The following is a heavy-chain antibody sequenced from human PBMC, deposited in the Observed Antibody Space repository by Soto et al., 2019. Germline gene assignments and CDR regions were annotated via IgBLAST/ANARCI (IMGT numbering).Heavy chain of an antibody. V-gene: IGHV4-59*08. CDR1: GGSISSYY. D-gene: IGHD2-15*01. CDR3: ARRYGGTFDY. J-gene: IGHJ4*02. CDR2: IYYSGST. Sequence: PSETLSLTSTVSGGSISSYYWSWIRQPPGKGLEWIGYIYYSGSTNYNPSLKSRVTISVDTSKNQFSLKLSSVTAADTAVYYCARRYGGTFDYWGQGTLVTVS.